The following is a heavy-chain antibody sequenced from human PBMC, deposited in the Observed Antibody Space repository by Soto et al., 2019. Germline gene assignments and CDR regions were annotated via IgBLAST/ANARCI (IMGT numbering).Heavy chain of an antibody. D-gene: IGHD1-1*01. CDR3: ARRFTTAASLDY. Sequence: VHLVESGGGLIQPGGSLRLSCAASGFTVSNNHMTWVRQAAGKGLELVSFVHGGGSTSYADSVKGRFTISRDNSKNTQYLEMDSLRAEDTAIYYCARRFTTAASLDYWGRGTLVTVTS. CDR1: GFTVSNNH. J-gene: IGHJ4*02. V-gene: IGHV3-53*01. CDR2: VHGGGST.